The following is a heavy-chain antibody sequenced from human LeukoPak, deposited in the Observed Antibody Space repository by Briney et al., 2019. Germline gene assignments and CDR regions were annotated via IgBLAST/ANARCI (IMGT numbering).Heavy chain of an antibody. V-gene: IGHV4-59*01. CDR1: GGSISTYY. CDR2: IYYSGST. CDR3: ARSFSSREKKFFPVLAFDY. D-gene: IGHD3-3*01. Sequence: SETLSLTCTVSGGSISTYYWSWIRRPPGKGLEWIGYIYYSGSTNYNPSLKSRVTISVDTSKNQFSLKLSSVTAADTAVYYCARSFSSREKKFFPVLAFDYWGQGTLVTVSS. J-gene: IGHJ4*02.